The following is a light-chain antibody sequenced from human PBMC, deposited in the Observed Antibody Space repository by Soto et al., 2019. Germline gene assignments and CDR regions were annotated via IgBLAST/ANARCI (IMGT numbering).Light chain of an antibody. CDR3: SSYTSSSTLE. CDR1: SSDVGGSNY. Sequence: QSALTQPASVSGSPGQSITISCTGTSSDVGGSNYVSWYQQHPGKAPKLMIYEVSNRHSGVSNRFSGSKSGNTASLIISGLQAEDEADYYCSSYTSSSTLEIGGGTKLTVL. CDR2: EVS. J-gene: IGLJ2*01. V-gene: IGLV2-14*01.